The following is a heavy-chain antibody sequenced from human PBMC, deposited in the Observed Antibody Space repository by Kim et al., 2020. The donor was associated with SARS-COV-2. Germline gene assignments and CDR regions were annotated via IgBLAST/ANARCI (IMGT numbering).Heavy chain of an antibody. CDR3: ARVTFGTIFGVVIANWYFDL. CDR2: INHSGST. D-gene: IGHD3-3*01. V-gene: IGHV4-34*01. J-gene: IGHJ2*01. CDR1: GGSFSGYY. Sequence: SETLSLTCAVYGGSFSGYYWSWIRQPPGKGLEWIGEINHSGSTNYNPSLKSRATISVDTSKNQFSLKLSSVTAADTAVYYCARVTFGTIFGVVIANWYFDLWGRGTLVTVSS.